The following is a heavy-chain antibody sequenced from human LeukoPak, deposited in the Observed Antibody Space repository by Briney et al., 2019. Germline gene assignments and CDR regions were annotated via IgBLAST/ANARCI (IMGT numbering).Heavy chain of an antibody. Sequence: SETLSLTCTVSGGSISSYYWSWIRQPPGKGLEWIGYIYYSGSTNYNPSLKSRVTISVDTSKNQFSLKLSSVTAADTAVYYCASAGRRYGMDVWGQGTTVTVSS. V-gene: IGHV4-59*01. D-gene: IGHD6-13*01. CDR2: IYYSGST. CDR1: GGSISSYY. J-gene: IGHJ6*02. CDR3: ASAGRRYGMDV.